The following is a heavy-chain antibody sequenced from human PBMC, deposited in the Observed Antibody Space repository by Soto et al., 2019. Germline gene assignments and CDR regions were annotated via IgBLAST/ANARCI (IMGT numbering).Heavy chain of an antibody. J-gene: IGHJ6*02. CDR2: LSWNGVTI. D-gene: IGHD3-22*01. CDR3: AASRAYDSSDYSGFHSGMDV. V-gene: IGHV3-9*01. CDR1: GFTFDDYA. Sequence: EAQLVESGGDLVQPGRSLRLSCAASGFTFDDYAMHWVRQIPGKGLQWVSGLSWNGVTIGYAASVKGRFTISRDNAKRSLYLQMNGLRPDDTALYYCAASRAYDSSDYSGFHSGMDVWGLGTTVTVS.